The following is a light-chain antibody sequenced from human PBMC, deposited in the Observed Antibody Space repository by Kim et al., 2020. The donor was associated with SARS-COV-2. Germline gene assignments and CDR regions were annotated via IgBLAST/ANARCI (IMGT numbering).Light chain of an antibody. CDR1: ALPKQY. Sequence: PGQTSRITGSGDALPKQYAYWFQQKPGQAPVVVIYEDTERPSGIPERFSGSTSGTTVTLTISGVQAEDEADYYCQSADSSDTFWVFGGGTQLTVL. V-gene: IGLV3-25*03. J-gene: IGLJ3*02. CDR2: EDT. CDR3: QSADSSDTFWV.